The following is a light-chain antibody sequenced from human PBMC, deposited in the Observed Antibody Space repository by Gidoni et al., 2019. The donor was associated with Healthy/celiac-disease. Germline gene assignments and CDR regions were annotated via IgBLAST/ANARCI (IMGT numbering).Light chain of an antibody. CDR2: AAS. Sequence: DIQMTQSPSSLSASVGDRVTITCRASQSISSYLNWYQQKPGKAPKLLIYAASSLQSGVPSRFSGIGSVTDFTLTISSLQPEDFATYYCQQSYSTPRWTFGQGTKVEIK. J-gene: IGKJ1*01. CDR3: QQSYSTPRWT. CDR1: QSISSY. V-gene: IGKV1-39*01.